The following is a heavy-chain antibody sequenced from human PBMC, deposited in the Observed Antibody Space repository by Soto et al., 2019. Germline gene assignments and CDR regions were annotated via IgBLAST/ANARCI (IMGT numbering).Heavy chain of an antibody. CDR1: EYTFNNYD. D-gene: IGHD5-12*01. CDR2: MSPDSGRT. V-gene: IGHV1-8*01. CDR3: VRLSKWLTAFDI. J-gene: IGHJ3*02. Sequence: QEQLVQSGAEVRKPGASVKVACKASEYTFNNYDINWVRQATGQGLEWMGWMSPDSGRTGSAQKFQGRVTLTRNSSSTTVYMELSSPTSDDTATYYCVRLSKWLTAFDIWGLGTMVTVSS.